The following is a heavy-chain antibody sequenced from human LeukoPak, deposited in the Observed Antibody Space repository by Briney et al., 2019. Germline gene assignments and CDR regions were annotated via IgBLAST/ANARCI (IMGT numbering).Heavy chain of an antibody. J-gene: IGHJ4*02. CDR2: ISSSSSSI. V-gene: IGHV3-21*01. CDR3: ARAGLRYFDCDY. D-gene: IGHD3-9*01. Sequence: GGSLRLSCAASGFTFSSFTMNWVRQAPGKGLEWVSSISSSSSSIYYAGSVKGRFTISRDNAKNSLYLQMNSLRAEDAAVYYCARAGLRYFDCDYWGQGTLVTVSS. CDR1: GFTFSSFT.